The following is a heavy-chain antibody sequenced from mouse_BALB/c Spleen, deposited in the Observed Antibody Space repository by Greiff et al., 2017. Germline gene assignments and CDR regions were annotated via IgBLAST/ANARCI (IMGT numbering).Heavy chain of an antibody. CDR3: NAPLTGRFAY. J-gene: IGHJ3*01. V-gene: IGHV14-4*02. D-gene: IGHD4-1*01. CDR2: IDPENGDT. Sequence: VQLQQSGAELVRPGALVKLSCKASGFNIKDYYMHWVKQRPEQGLEWIGWIDPENGDTEYAPKFQGKATMTADTSSNTAYLQLSSLTSEDTAVYYCNAPLTGRFAYWGQGTLVTVSA. CDR1: GFNIKDYY.